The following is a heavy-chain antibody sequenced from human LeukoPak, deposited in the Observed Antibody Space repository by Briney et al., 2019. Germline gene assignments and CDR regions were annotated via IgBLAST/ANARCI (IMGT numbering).Heavy chain of an antibody. Sequence: SETLSLTCTDSGGSISSYYWSWIRQPAGKGLEWIGRIYTSGSTNYNPSLKSRVTMSVDTSKNQFSLKLSSVTAADTAVYYCAAGGTVTNTPDYYYMDVWGKGTTVTVSS. J-gene: IGHJ6*03. CDR2: IYTSGST. V-gene: IGHV4-4*07. CDR3: AAGGTVTNTPDYYYMDV. CDR1: GGSISSYY. D-gene: IGHD4-17*01.